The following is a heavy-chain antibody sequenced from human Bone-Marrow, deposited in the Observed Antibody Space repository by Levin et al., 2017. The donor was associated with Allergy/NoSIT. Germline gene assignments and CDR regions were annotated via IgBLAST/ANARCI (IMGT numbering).Heavy chain of an antibody. CDR3: ARDSCTGGTCYSFSS. CDR1: DSSVSSGTYY. D-gene: IGHD2-15*01. V-gene: IGHV4-61*01. Sequence: SETLSLTCTVSDSSVSSGTYYWNWIRQVPGRGLEWIGYIYYSGTTNYNPSLESRVTISLDTSKHQFSLKLTSVTAADTAVYYCARDSCTGGTCYSFSSWGQGTLVTVSS. CDR2: IYYSGTT. J-gene: IGHJ5*02.